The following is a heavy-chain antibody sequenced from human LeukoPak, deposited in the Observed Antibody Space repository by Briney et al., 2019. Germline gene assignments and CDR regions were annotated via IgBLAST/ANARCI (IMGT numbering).Heavy chain of an antibody. Sequence: ASVKVSCKASGYTFSDYSMSWVRQAPGQGLEWMGWVNTKTWNPTYAQDFTGHFVFSLDTSVSTAYLQISSLKAEDTAVYYCARVNSITVVDAFDIWGQGTMVTVSS. V-gene: IGHV7-4-1*02. CDR1: GYTFSDYS. CDR2: VNTKTWNP. CDR3: ARVNSITVVDAFDI. D-gene: IGHD5-24*01. J-gene: IGHJ3*02.